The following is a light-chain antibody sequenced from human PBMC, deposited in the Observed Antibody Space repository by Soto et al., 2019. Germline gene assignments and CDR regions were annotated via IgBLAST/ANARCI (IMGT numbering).Light chain of an antibody. Sequence: QSALTQPASVSGSPGQSITISCTGTSSDVGGYNYVSWYQQHPGKAPKLMIYDVSNRPSVVSNRFSGSKSGNTASLTISGLQAEDEADYYCSSYTSSSTLGAVFGGGTQLTVL. V-gene: IGLV2-14*01. J-gene: IGLJ7*01. CDR3: SSYTSSSTLGAV. CDR2: DVS. CDR1: SSDVGGYNY.